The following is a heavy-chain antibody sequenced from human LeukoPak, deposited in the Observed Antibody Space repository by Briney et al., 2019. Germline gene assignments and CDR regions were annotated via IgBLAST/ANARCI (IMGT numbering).Heavy chain of an antibody. J-gene: IGHJ5*02. D-gene: IGHD1-1*01. CDR1: GYTFTSYY. CDR3: ARGFGAGTTWQTRYNWFDP. CDR2: INPSGGST. Sequence: ASVKVSCKASGYTFTSYYMHWVRQAPGQGLEWMGIINPSGGSTSYAQKFQGRVTITRNTSISTAYMELSSLRSEDTAVYYCARGFGAGTTWQTRYNWFDPWGQGTLVTVSS. V-gene: IGHV1-46*01.